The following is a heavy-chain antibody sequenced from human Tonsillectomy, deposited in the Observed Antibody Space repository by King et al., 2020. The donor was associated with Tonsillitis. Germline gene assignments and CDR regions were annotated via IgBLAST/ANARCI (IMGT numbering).Heavy chain of an antibody. J-gene: IGHJ4*02. V-gene: IGHV1-69*04. CDR1: GGTFSSYA. CDR2: IIPILGIA. Sequence: QLVQSGAEVKKPGSSVKVSCKASGGTFSSYAISWVRQAPGQGLEWMGRIIPILGIANYAQKFQGRVTITADKSTSTAYMELSSLRSEDTAVYYCARACETRYYYDSSGPNGGYYFDYWGQGTLVTVSS. CDR3: ARACETRYYYDSSGPNGGYYFDY. D-gene: IGHD3-22*01.